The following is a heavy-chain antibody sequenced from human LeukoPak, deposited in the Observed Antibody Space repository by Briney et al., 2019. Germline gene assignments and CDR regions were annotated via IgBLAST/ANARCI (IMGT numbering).Heavy chain of an antibody. V-gene: IGHV4-59*02. J-gene: IGHJ2*01. D-gene: IGHD2-2*01. Sequence: SDTLSLTCTVSGGSVSSYYWSWIRQPPGKGLEWIGYIYYSGSTNCNPSLKSRVTISVDTSKNQFSLKLSSVTAADTAVYYCARVRQSCSSTSCYFWYFDLWGRGTLVTVSS. CDR3: ARVRQSCSSTSCYFWYFDL. CDR2: IYYSGST. CDR1: GGSVSSYY.